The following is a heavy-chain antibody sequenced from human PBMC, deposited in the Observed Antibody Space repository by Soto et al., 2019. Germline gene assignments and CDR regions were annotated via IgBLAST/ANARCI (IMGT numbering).Heavy chain of an antibody. CDR3: ARFGVSYVDHVGWLDP. J-gene: IGHJ5*02. Sequence: PSETLSLTCTVSGGSISSGDYYWSWIRQPPGKGLEWIGYIHYSGNTYYNPSLKSRVNISVDTSKNQFSLKLSSVTAADTAVYYCARFGVSYVDHVGWLDPWGRGTLVTVSS. V-gene: IGHV4-30-4*01. CDR1: GGSISSGDYY. D-gene: IGHD3-10*01. CDR2: IHYSGNT.